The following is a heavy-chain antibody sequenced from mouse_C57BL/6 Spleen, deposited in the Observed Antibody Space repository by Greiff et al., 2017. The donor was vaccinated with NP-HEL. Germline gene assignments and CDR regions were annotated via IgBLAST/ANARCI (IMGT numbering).Heavy chain of an antibody. D-gene: IGHD1-1*01. Sequence: QVQLKQSGAELVKPGASVKISCKASGYAFSSYWMNWVKQRPGKGLEWIGQIYPGDGDTNYNGKFKGKATLTADKSSSTAYMQLNSLTSEDSAVYFCARDYYGSTLFAYWGQGTLVTVSA. V-gene: IGHV1-80*01. CDR3: ARDYYGSTLFAY. CDR1: GYAFSSYW. J-gene: IGHJ3*01. CDR2: IYPGDGDT.